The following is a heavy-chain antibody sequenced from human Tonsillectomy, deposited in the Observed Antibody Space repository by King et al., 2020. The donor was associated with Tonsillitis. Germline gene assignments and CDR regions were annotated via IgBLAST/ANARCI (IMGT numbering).Heavy chain of an antibody. J-gene: IGHJ1*01. CDR3: ARGGTYCSRTRCSKYFHY. CDR2: IIPIFSTA. V-gene: IGHV1-69*12. Sequence: QLVQSGAEVKKPGSSVKVSCKASGGTFSSYVMSWVRQAPGQGLEWMGGIIPIFSTANYAQKFQGRLTIAADESTSTAHMELSSLRSEDTAVYYCARGGTYCSRTRCSKYFHYWGQGTLVTVSS. D-gene: IGHD2-2*01. CDR1: GGTFSSYV.